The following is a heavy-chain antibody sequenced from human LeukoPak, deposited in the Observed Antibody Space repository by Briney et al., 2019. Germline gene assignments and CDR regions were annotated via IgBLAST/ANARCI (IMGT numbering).Heavy chain of an antibody. CDR2: IYPGDSDT. D-gene: IGHD3-16*01. V-gene: IGHV5-51*01. J-gene: IGHJ2*01. CDR3: ARRGGSDDVLSDWFFDL. CDR1: GYSFTSYW. Sequence: GESLKISCKGSGYSFTSYWIGWVRQMPGKGLEWMGIIYPGDSDTRYSPSFQGQVTISADKSISTAYLQWSSLKVSDTATYFCARRGGSDDVLSDWFFDLWGRGTQVIVSS.